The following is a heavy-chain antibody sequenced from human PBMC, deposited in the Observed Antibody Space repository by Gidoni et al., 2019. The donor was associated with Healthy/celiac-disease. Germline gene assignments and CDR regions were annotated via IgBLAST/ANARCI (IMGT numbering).Heavy chain of an antibody. CDR2: INRSGST. CDR3: ARGPFVVVPAADLPLPYYFDY. D-gene: IGHD2-2*01. CDR1: GGSFSGYY. V-gene: IGHV4-34*01. J-gene: IGHJ4*02. Sequence: QVQLQQWGAGLLKPSETLSLTCAVYGGSFSGYYWSWIRQPPGKGLEWIGEINRSGSTNYNPSLKSRVTIAVDTSKKQFSLKLSSVTAADTAVYYCARGPFVVVPAADLPLPYYFDYWGQGTLVTVSS.